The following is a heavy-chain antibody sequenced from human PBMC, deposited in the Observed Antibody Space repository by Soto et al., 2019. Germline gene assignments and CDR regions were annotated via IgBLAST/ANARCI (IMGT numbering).Heavy chain of an antibody. CDR1: GYSFTSYW. D-gene: IGHD4-4*01. CDR2: IYPGDSDN. Sequence: GESLKISCKVSGYSFTSYWIGWVRQMPGKGMEWMGIIYPGDSDNRYSPSFQGQVTISADKSISTAYLQWSILKASDTAMYSCARPGGTVTTGDYYMDVWGQGSTVTVSS. CDR3: ARPGGTVTTGDYYMDV. V-gene: IGHV5-51*01. J-gene: IGHJ6*03.